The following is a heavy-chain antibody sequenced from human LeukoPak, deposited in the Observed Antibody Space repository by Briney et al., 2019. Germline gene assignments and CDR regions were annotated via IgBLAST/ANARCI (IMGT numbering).Heavy chain of an antibody. D-gene: IGHD5-18*01. CDR2: IYHSGST. CDR3: ASVHTAMVTFDY. V-gene: IGHV4-4*02. J-gene: IGHJ4*02. Sequence: SETLSLTCAVSGGSISSSTWWSWVRRPPGRGLEWIGEIYHSGSTNYNPSLKSRLTISVDKSKNQFSLKLTSVTAADTAVCYCASVHTAMVTFDYWGQGTLVTVSS. CDR1: GGSISSSTW.